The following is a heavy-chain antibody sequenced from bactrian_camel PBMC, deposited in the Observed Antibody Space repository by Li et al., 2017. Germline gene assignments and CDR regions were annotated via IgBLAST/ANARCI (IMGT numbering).Heavy chain of an antibody. CDR1: GNTYNINC. CDR3: AARGPYCYTKLSVRDFTY. D-gene: IGHD2*01. J-gene: IGHJ6*01. V-gene: IGHV3S53*01. Sequence: HVQLVESGGGSVQAGGSLRLTCTVSGNTYNINCMGWFRQGPGQQREGVANIHNDGRTYYVDSVKGRFILSRDNAKTTMFLQMNSLKPEDTAMYYCAARGPYCYTKLSVRDFTYWGQGTQVTVS. CDR2: IHNDGRT.